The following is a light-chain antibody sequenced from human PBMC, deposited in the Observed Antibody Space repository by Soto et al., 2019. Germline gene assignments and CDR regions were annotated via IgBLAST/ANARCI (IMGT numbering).Light chain of an antibody. V-gene: IGLV1-40*01. CDR3: QYYDSSLSAFYG. J-gene: IGLJ1*01. Sequence: QSVLTQPPSVSGAPGQRVTISCTGSSSNIGAGYDVHWYQQLPGTAPKLLIYGNSNRPSGVPDRFSGSKSGTSASLAITELQAEDEADYYCQYYDSSLSAFYGFGTGTKVT. CDR2: GNS. CDR1: SSNIGAGYD.